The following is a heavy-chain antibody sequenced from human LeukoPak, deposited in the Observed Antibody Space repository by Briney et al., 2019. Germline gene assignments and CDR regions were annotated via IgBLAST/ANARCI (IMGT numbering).Heavy chain of an antibody. V-gene: IGHV3-21*01. Sequence: PGGSLRLSCAASGFTFSSYSMNWVRQAPGKGLEWVSFISSSSSYIYYADSVKGRFTISRDNANNSLFLQMNSLRAEDTAVYYCARDRGRHYGLDVWGQGTTVTVSS. CDR1: GFTFSSYS. CDR2: ISSSSSYI. J-gene: IGHJ6*02. CDR3: ARDRGRHYGLDV.